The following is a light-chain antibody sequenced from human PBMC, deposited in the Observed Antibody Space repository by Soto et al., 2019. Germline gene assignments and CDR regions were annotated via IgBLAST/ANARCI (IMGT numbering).Light chain of an antibody. Sequence: SVLTPPTSASGTPGQRVTMSCSGSSFNIGNNNVNWYQQLPGTAPKLLIYSNNQRPSGGPDRFSCSQSGTPASLAIRGLQSENEGVYYWAAGDDSLNIYFLGRGTKVT. V-gene: IGLV1-44*01. CDR2: SNN. CDR3: AAGDDSLNIYF. J-gene: IGLJ1*01. CDR1: SFNIGNNN.